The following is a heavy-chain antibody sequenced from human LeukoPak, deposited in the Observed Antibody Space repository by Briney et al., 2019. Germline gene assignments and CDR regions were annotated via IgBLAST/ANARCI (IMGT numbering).Heavy chain of an antibody. CDR2: IQFDGSNK. V-gene: IGHV3-30*02. CDR1: GFIFSNYG. J-gene: IGHJ4*02. D-gene: IGHD3-3*01. CDR3: AKENDFWSGPEG. Sequence: SGGSLRLSCVTSGFIFSNYGMHWVRQAPGKGLEWLTFIQFDGSNKLYADSVKGRLTVSRDTSKNTVYLQMTSLRVEDTAVYYCAKENDFWSGPEGWGQGTLVTVSS.